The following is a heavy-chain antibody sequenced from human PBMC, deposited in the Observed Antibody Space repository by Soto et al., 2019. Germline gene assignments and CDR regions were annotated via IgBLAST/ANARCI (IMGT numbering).Heavy chain of an antibody. CDR3: ARLTSSDSSGYYCY. V-gene: IGHV3-21*01. D-gene: IGHD3-22*01. Sequence: EVQLVESGGGLVKPGGSLRLSCAASGFTFSSYSMNWVRQAPGKGLEWVSSISSSSSYIYYADSVKGRFTTSRDNAKNSLYLQMTSLRAEDTAVYYCARLTSSDSSGYYCYWGQGTLVTVSS. J-gene: IGHJ4*02. CDR2: ISSSSSYI. CDR1: GFTFSSYS.